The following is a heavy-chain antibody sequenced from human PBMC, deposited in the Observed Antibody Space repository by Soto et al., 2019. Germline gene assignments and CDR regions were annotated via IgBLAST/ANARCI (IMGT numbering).Heavy chain of an antibody. CDR3: ARGRGWRDN. CDR2: MDPKSGYT. V-gene: IGHV1-8*01. J-gene: IGHJ4*02. Sequence: QVQLVQSGAEVKKPGASVKVSCKASGYTFTRYDINWVRQAAGHGLEWMGWMDPKSGYTDYAQKFQGRVTMTRNTSISTAYMELSSLRSEDTAVYYCARGRGWRDNWGQGTLVTVSS. CDR1: GYTFTRYD. D-gene: IGHD6-19*01.